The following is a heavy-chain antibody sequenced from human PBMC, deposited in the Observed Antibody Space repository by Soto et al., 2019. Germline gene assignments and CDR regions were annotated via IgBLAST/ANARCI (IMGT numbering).Heavy chain of an antibody. J-gene: IGHJ6*02. V-gene: IGHV5-51*01. Sequence: VESLKISCNGSGYTFTKYWIGWVRQMPGKGLEWMGIIYPGDSDTRYSPSFQGQVTISADKSISTAYLKWSSLKASDTALYYCARHMGAALSSGVDVWGQGSTVTVSS. D-gene: IGHD3-16*01. CDR3: ARHMGAALSSGVDV. CDR1: GYTFTKYW. CDR2: IYPGDSDT.